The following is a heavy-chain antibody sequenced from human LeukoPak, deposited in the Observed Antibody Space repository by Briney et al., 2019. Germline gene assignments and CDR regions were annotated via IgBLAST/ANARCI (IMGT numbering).Heavy chain of an antibody. D-gene: IGHD6-6*01. CDR1: GGSISSYY. CDR2: IYTRGST. V-gene: IGHV4-4*07. J-gene: IGHJ4*02. CDR3: ARESYSSSYLFDF. Sequence: NPSETLSLTCTVSGGSISSYYWSWIRQPAGKGLEWIGRIYTRGSTNYNPSLKSRVTMSVDTSKNQISLKVNSVTAADTAVYYCARESYSSSYLFDFWGQGTLVTVSS.